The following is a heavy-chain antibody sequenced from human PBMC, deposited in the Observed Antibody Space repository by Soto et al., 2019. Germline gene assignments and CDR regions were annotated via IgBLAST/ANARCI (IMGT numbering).Heavy chain of an antibody. J-gene: IGHJ5*02. CDR1: GGSVSGVDYF. Sequence: PSETLSLTCTVSGGSVSGVDYFWSWIRQSPGKGLEWIGYIYYTGITHLNPSLKSRLTMAVDTSKNEFSLKLTSVSAADTAVYFCAREEGEGIISWFDPWGQGTPVTVSS. CDR2: IYYTGIT. CDR3: AREEGEGIISWFDP. V-gene: IGHV4-30-4*01. D-gene: IGHD3-16*01.